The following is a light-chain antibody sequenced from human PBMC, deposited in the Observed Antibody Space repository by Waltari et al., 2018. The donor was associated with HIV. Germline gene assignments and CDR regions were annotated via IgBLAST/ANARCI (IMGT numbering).Light chain of an antibody. CDR1: QSILYSSDNRNY. Sequence: DIVMTQSPDSLPVSLGGRATINCTSSQSILYSSDNRNYLAWYQQKPRQPPRLLISWASTRESGVPDRFSGSGSGTDFALTISRLQAEDVAVYHCQQYLRSPPTFGGGTKVEIK. J-gene: IGKJ4*01. V-gene: IGKV4-1*01. CDR3: QQYLRSPPT. CDR2: WAS.